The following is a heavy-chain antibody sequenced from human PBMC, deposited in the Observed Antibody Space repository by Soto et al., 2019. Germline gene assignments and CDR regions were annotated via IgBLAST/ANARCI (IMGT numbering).Heavy chain of an antibody. Sequence: SVKVSCKASGGTFSSYTINWVRQAPGQGLEWMGRIIPILGTPNYAQRFQGRVTITADESTSTAYMELSSLRSDDTAVYYCAKSKGGRIAVAGHTFDYWGQGTLVTVSS. D-gene: IGHD6-19*01. CDR3: AKSKGGRIAVAGHTFDY. V-gene: IGHV1-69*08. CDR2: IIPILGTP. CDR1: GGTFSSYT. J-gene: IGHJ4*02.